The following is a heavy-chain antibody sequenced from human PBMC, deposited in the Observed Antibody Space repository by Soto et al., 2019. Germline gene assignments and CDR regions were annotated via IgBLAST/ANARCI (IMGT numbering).Heavy chain of an antibody. J-gene: IGHJ4*02. Sequence: EVQLLESGGGLVQPGGSLRLSCAASGFTCSSYAMSWVRQAPGKGLEWVSAITGSGDSTYYADSVKGRFTVSRDNSKNTLYLQRNSRRAEDTAVYYCAKGFVFTIREGFDYWGLGTLVTVSS. CDR3: AKGFVFTIREGFDY. V-gene: IGHV3-23*01. D-gene: IGHD3-3*01. CDR1: GFTCSSYA. CDR2: ITGSGDST.